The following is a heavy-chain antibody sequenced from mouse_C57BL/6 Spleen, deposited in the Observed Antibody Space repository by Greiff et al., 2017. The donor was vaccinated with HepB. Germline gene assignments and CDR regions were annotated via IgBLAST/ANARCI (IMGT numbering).Heavy chain of an antibody. Sequence: EVMLVESGGGLVQPGGSLKLSCAASGFTFSDYYMYWVRQTPEKRLEWVAYISNGGGSTYYPDTVKGRFTISRDNAKNTLYLQMSRLKSEDTAMYYCARPTFKGYYAMDYWGQGTSVTVSS. CDR3: ARPTFKGYYAMDY. D-gene: IGHD5-5*01. CDR2: ISNGGGST. CDR1: GFTFSDYY. V-gene: IGHV5-12*01. J-gene: IGHJ4*01.